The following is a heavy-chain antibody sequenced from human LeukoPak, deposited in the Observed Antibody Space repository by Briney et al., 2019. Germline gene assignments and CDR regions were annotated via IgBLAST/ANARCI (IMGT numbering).Heavy chain of an antibody. V-gene: IGHV4-34*01. CDR2: INHSGST. J-gene: IGHJ4*02. D-gene: IGHD3-3*01. Sequence: PSGTLSLTCAVYGGSFSGYYWSWIRQPPGKGLEWIGEINHSGSTNYNPSLKSRVTISVDTSKNQFSLKLSSVTAADTAVYYCASRDYDFWSGYYTAYYWGQGTLVTVSS. CDR1: GGSFSGYY. CDR3: ASRDYDFWSGYYTAYY.